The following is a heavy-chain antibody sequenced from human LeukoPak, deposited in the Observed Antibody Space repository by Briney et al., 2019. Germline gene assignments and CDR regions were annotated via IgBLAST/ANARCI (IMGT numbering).Heavy chain of an antibody. CDR3: ARDYLRLFHYYYYYGMDV. CDR1: GFTVSTNY. Sequence: GGSLRLSCAASGFTVSTNYMSWVRQAPGKGLEWVSVIYSGGSTYYADSVKGRFTISRDNSKNTLYLQMNSLRAEDTAVYYCARDYLRLFHYYYYYGMDVWGQGTTVTVSS. J-gene: IGHJ6*02. D-gene: IGHD3-22*01. V-gene: IGHV3-53*01. CDR2: IYSGGST.